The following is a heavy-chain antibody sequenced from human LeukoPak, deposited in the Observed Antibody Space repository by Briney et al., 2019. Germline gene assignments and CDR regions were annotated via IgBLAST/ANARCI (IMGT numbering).Heavy chain of an antibody. J-gene: IGHJ6*02. CDR1: GGSISSSSYY. V-gene: IGHV4-39*07. CDR2: INHSGST. CDR3: ARVRGVVAATHYYGMDV. D-gene: IGHD2-15*01. Sequence: KPSETLSLTCTVSGGSISSSSYYWGWIRQPPGKGLEWIGEINHSGSTNYNPSLKSRVTISVDTSKNQFSLKLSSVTAADTAVYYCARVRGVVAATHYYGMDVWGQGTTVTVSS.